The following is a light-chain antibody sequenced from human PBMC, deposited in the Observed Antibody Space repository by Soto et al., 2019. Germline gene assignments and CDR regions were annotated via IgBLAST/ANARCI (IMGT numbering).Light chain of an antibody. V-gene: IGKV1-5*01. CDR1: QSISRW. CDR3: QQYNTYSP. CDR2: DAS. Sequence: DIQMTQSPSTLSASVGDRVTITCRASQSISRWLAWYQQKPGKAPKALIYDASTLRSGVPSRFSGGGSGTEFTLTIIRLQPDDFATYYCQQYNTYSPFGQGTRLEIK. J-gene: IGKJ5*01.